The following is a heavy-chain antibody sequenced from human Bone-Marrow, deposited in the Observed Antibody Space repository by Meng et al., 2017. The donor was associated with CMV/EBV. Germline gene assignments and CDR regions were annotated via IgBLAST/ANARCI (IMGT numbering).Heavy chain of an antibody. CDR1: GFTVSSNY. CDR2: IYSGGST. CDR3: AREGIAAAYGMDV. Sequence: GESLKISCAASGFTVSSNYMSWVRQAPGKGLEWVSVIYSGGSTYYADSVKGRFTISRDNSKNTLYLQMNSLRAEDTAVYYCAREGIAAAYGMDVWGQGTTVTVSS. D-gene: IGHD6-13*01. V-gene: IGHV3-53*01. J-gene: IGHJ6*02.